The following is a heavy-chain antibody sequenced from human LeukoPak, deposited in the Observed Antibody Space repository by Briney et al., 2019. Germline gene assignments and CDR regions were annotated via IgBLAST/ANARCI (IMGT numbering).Heavy chain of an antibody. D-gene: IGHD3-22*01. V-gene: IGHV1-69*13. CDR2: IIPIFGTA. J-gene: IGHJ4*02. CDR3: ARDEGHHYDSSGYS. CDR1: GGTFSSYA. Sequence: SVKVSCKASGGTFSSYAISCVRQAPGQGLEWMGGIIPIFGTANYAQKFQGRVTITADESTSTAYMELSSLRSEDTAVYYCARDEGHHYDSSGYSWGQGTLVTVSS.